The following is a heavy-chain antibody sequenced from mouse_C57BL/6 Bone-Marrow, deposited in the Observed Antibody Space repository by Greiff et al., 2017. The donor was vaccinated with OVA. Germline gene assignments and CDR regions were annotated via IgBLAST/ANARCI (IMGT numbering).Heavy chain of an antibody. CDR2: ISSGSSTI. CDR1: GFTFSDYG. CDR3: ARGGLRRKAWFAY. Sequence: EVQRVESGGGLVKPGGSLKLSCAASGFTFSDYGMHWVRQAPEKGLEWVAYISSGSSTIYYADTVKGRFTISRDNAKNTLFLQMTSLRSEDTAMYYCARGGLRRKAWFAYWGQGTLVTVSA. V-gene: IGHV5-17*01. J-gene: IGHJ3*01. D-gene: IGHD2-4*01.